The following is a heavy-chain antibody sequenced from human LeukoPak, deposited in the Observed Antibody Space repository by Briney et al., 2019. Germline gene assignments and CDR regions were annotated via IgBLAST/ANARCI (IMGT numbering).Heavy chain of an antibody. CDR3: AKDRMVTAIRKPYFDY. Sequence: GGSLRLSCAASGFTFSNYWMHWVRQAPGKGLVWVSRINTDGRSTSYVDSVKGRFTISRDNSKNTLYLQMNSLRAEDTAVYYCAKDRMVTAIRKPYFDYWGQGTLVTVSS. V-gene: IGHV3-74*01. D-gene: IGHD2-21*02. J-gene: IGHJ4*02. CDR1: GFTFSNYW. CDR2: INTDGRST.